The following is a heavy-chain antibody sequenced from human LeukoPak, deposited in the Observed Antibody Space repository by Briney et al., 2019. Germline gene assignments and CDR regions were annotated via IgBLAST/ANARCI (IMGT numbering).Heavy chain of an antibody. Sequence: SDTLSLTCTVSGGSISSSSYYWGWIRQPQGKGLEWIGSLYYSGTYYNPSLKSRVTISVDTSKNQFSLKLSSVTAADTAVYYCARDDYGGRDYWGQGTLVTVSS. J-gene: IGHJ4*02. D-gene: IGHD4-23*01. V-gene: IGHV4-39*02. CDR1: GGSISSSSYY. CDR3: ARDDYGGRDY. CDR2: LYYSGT.